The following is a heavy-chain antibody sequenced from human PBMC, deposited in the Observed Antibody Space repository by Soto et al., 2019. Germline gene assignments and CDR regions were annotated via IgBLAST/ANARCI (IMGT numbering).Heavy chain of an antibody. CDR3: SRDGRWVDCSSGCCYSNLYYCLYV. V-gene: IGHV1-18*04. D-gene: IGHD2-15*01. CDR1: GYTITSYG. Sequence: GSSVKARCKASGYTITSYGISWVRQAPGQGLEWMGWISAYNGNTNYAQKLQGRVTMTTDTSTSTAYMELRSLRSDDTAVYYCSRDGRWVDCSSGCCYSNLYYCLYVW. CDR2: ISAYNGNT. J-gene: IGHJ6*01.